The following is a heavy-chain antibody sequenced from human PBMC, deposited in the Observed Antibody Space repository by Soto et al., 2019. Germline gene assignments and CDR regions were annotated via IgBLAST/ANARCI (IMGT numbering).Heavy chain of an antibody. V-gene: IGHV5-51*01. CDR1: GYSFTSYW. CDR3: ARFSGITIFGAVGGPNYYYGMDV. D-gene: IGHD3-3*01. J-gene: IGHJ6*02. Sequence: PGESLKISCKGSGYSFTSYWIGWVRQMPGKGLEWMGIIYPGDSDTRYSPSFQGQVTISADKSISTAYLQWSSLKASDTAMYYCARFSGITIFGAVGGPNYYYGMDVWGQGTTVTVS. CDR2: IYPGDSDT.